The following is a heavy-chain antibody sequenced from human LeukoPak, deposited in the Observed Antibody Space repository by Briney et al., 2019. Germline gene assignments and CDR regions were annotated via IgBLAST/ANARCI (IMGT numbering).Heavy chain of an antibody. CDR2: ISGSGGST. Sequence: GGSLRLSCAASGFTFSSYAMSWVRQAPGKGLEWISSISGSGGSTYYADSVKGRFTISRDNSKNTLYLQMNSLRAEDTAVYYCAKDQGVDGFWSGYYYYYYGMDVWGQGTTVTVSS. D-gene: IGHD3-3*01. V-gene: IGHV3-23*01. J-gene: IGHJ6*02. CDR3: AKDQGVDGFWSGYYYYYYGMDV. CDR1: GFTFSSYA.